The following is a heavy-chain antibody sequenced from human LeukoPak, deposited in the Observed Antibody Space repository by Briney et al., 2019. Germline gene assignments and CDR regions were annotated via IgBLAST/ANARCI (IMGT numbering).Heavy chain of an antibody. J-gene: IGHJ5*02. Sequence: PSETLSLTCTVSGGSISSGDYYWSWIRQPPGKGLGWIGYIYYSGSTYYNPSLKSRVTISVDTSKNQFSLKLSSVTAADTTVYYCASLDSSGYWFDPWGQGTLVTVSS. CDR3: ASLDSSGYWFDP. CDR2: IYYSGST. V-gene: IGHV4-30-4*01. D-gene: IGHD6-19*01. CDR1: GGSISSGDYY.